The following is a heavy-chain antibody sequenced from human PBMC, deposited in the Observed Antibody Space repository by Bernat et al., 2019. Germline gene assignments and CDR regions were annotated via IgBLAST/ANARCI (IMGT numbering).Heavy chain of an antibody. J-gene: IGHJ3*02. Sequence: EVQLVESGGGLVQPGGSLRLPCAASGFTFSSYSMSWVRQAPGKGLEWVSGISGSGGYTYYADYVKGRFTISRENSKNTLYLQMKSLSAEDTAVYYCAKNRGGPNSAFDIWGRGSMVTVSS. D-gene: IGHD1-14*01. CDR2: ISGSGGYT. CDR3: AKNRGGPNSAFDI. CDR1: GFTFSSYS. V-gene: IGHV3-23*04.